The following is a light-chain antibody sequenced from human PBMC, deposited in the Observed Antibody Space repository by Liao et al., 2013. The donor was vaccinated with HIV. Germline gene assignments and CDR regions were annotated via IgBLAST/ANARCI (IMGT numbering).Light chain of an antibody. Sequence: SYELTQPPSVSVSPGQTASITCSGDELGNKYACWYQQKPGQSPVLVIYQDTKRPSGIPERFSGSNSGNTATLTISGTQPMDEADFYCQAWDGTTVVFGGGTKLTVL. J-gene: IGLJ3*02. V-gene: IGLV3-1*01. CDR2: QDT. CDR3: QAWDGTTVV. CDR1: ELGNKY.